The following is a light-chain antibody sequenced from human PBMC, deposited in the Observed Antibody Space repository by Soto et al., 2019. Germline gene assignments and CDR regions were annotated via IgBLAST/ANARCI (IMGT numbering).Light chain of an antibody. Sequence: DIVLTQSPGTLSSSPGERASLSCRASQSVSSGHLAWYQQKPGQAPRLLIYGASSRATGIPDRFSGSGSGTDFTLIINRLEPEDYAVYYCQQYGHSLCTFGQGTKVEIK. CDR2: GAS. CDR1: QSVSSGH. V-gene: IGKV3-20*01. J-gene: IGKJ1*01. CDR3: QQYGHSLCT.